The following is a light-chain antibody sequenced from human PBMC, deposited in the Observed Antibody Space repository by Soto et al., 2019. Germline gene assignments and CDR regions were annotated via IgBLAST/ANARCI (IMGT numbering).Light chain of an antibody. J-gene: IGKJ1*01. Sequence: MTQSPSTLSGSVGDRVTLSCRASQNVDSNYLAWYQQKPGRAPRIIIFGASGRATGIPDRFSGSGSGSQFTLTIDSMQSEDSGVYYCQQYENWPRTFGQGTKV. CDR3: QQYENWPRT. CDR2: GAS. V-gene: IGKV3D-15*01. CDR1: QNVDSN.